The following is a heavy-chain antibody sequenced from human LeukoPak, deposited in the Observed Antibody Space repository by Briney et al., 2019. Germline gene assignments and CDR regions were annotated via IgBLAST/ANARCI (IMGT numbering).Heavy chain of an antibody. CDR2: ISYDGSDK. CDR1: GFTFSSYS. V-gene: IGHV3-30*03. CDR3: ARARPSMWIDY. D-gene: IGHD5-12*01. Sequence: GGSLRLSCAASGFTFSSYSMNWVRQAPGKGLEWVAVISYDGSDKFYADSVKGRFTISRDSSKNTLYLQMNSLRPEDTAVYYCARARPSMWIDYWGQGTLVTVSS. J-gene: IGHJ4*02.